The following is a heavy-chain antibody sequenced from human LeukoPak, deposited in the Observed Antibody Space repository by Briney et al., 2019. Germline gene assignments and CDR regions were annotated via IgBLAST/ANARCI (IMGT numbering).Heavy chain of an antibody. CDR2: IYSGGST. CDR3: ARSKDDSSGYDAFDI. V-gene: IGHV3-66*01. J-gene: IGHJ3*02. D-gene: IGHD3-22*01. Sequence: GGSLRLSCAASGFTVSSNYMSWVRQAPGKGLEWVSVIYSGGSTYYADSVKGRFTISRDNSKNTLYLQMNSLRAEDTAVYYCARSKDDSSGYDAFDIWGQGTMVTVSS. CDR1: GFTVSSNY.